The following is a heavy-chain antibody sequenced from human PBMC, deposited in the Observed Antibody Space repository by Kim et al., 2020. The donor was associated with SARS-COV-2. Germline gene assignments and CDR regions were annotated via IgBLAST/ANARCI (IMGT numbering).Heavy chain of an antibody. CDR3: ARVLRSQTDPPYFDY. CDR2: ISSSSSTI. CDR1: GFTFSSYS. V-gene: IGHV3-48*04. Sequence: GGSLRLSCAASGFTFSSYSMNWVRQAPGKGLEWVSYISSSSSTIYYADSVKGRFTISRDNAKNSLYLQMNSLRAEDTAVYYCARVLRSQTDPPYFDYWGQGTLVTVSS. J-gene: IGHJ4*02. D-gene: IGHD3-9*01.